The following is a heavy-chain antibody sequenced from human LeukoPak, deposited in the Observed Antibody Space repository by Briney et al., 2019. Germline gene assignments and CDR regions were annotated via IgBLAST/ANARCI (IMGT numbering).Heavy chain of an antibody. CDR1: GFTFSSYA. D-gene: IGHD2-2*02. CDR2: ISGSGGST. CDR3: AKDEARRYCSSTSCYTGYYYYGMDV. V-gene: IGHV3-23*01. J-gene: IGHJ6*02. Sequence: HPGGSLRLSCATSGFTFSSYAMSWVRQAPGKGLEWVSAISGSGGSTYYADSVKGRFTISRDNSKNTLYLQMNSLRAEDTAVYYCAKDEARRYCSSTSCYTGYYYYGMDVWGQGTTVTVSS.